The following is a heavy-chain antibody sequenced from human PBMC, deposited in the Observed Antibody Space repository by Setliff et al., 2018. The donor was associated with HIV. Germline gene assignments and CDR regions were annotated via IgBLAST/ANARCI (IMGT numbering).Heavy chain of an antibody. D-gene: IGHD2-21*02. CDR1: GYTFSSYG. V-gene: IGHV1-3*04. CDR3: ASPTAIPH. CDR2: IDTDNGYR. Sequence: ASVKVSCKASGYTFSSYGISWVRQAPGQRLEWMGRIDTDNGYRRYSPKLQGRVTITKDTSANTAYMELRGLRSEDTAVYYCASPTAIPHWGQGTLVTVS. J-gene: IGHJ4*02.